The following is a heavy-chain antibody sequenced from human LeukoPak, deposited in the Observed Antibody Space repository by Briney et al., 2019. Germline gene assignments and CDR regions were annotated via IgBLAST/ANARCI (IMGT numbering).Heavy chain of an antibody. CDR1: GYTFTAYY. D-gene: IGHD3-22*01. CDR2: INPNSGGT. Sequence: ASVKVSCKASGYTFTAYYMHWVRQAPGQGLEWMGWINPNSGGTDYAQKFQGRVTMTRDTSISTAYMELTTLRSDDTAVYYCARAEVLSDSSGYYEDYWGQGALVTVSS. CDR3: ARAEVLSDSSGYYEDY. J-gene: IGHJ4*02. V-gene: IGHV1-2*02.